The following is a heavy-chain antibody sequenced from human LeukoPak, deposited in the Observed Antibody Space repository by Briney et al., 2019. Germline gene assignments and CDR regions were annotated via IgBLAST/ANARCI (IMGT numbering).Heavy chain of an antibody. V-gene: IGHV1-2*06. CDR2: INPNSGGT. CDR1: GYTFTGYS. J-gene: IGHJ4*02. D-gene: IGHD3-3*01. CDR3: ARVGDFWSGSDY. Sequence: ASVKVSCKASGYTFTGYSMHWVRQAPGQGLEWMGRINPNSGGTNYAQKFQGRVTMTRDTSISTAYMELSRLRSDDTAVYYCARVGDFWSGSDYWGQGTLATVSS.